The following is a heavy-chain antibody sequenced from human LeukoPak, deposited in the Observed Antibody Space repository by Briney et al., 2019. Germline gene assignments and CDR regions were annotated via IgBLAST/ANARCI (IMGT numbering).Heavy chain of an antibody. CDR2: MNPNSGNT. CDR3: ARDLTVDYYDSSGYP. J-gene: IGHJ4*02. V-gene: IGHV1-8*01. CDR1: GYTFTSYD. Sequence: ASVKVSCKASGYTFTSYDINWVRQATGQGLEWMGWMNPNSGNTGYAQKLQGRVTMTTDTSTSTAYMELRSLRSDDTAVYYCARDLTVDYYDSSGYPWGQGTLVTVSS. D-gene: IGHD3-22*01.